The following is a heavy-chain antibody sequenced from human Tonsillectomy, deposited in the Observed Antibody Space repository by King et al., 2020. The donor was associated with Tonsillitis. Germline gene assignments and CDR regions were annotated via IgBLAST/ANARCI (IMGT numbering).Heavy chain of an antibody. CDR2: IRSKNYGGTS. J-gene: IGHJ4*02. CDR1: GFTFGDCF. D-gene: IGHD3-3*01. CDR3: SRVDVTDFWRGFYYPDY. Sequence: VQLVESGGGLVQPGRSLRVSCTVSGFTFGDCFLSWFRQPPGKGLEWVGFIRSKNYGGTSEYAASVKGRFTISRDDSKSIAFLQMNSLKTEDTAVYYCSRVDVTDFWRGFYYPDYWGQGTLVTVSS. V-gene: IGHV3-49*03.